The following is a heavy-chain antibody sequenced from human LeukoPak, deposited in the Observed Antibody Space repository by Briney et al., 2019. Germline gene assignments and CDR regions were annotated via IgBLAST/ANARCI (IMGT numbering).Heavy chain of an antibody. J-gene: IGHJ4*02. V-gene: IGHV3-23*01. CDR2: ISGNGENT. CDR1: GFTFKNYA. Sequence: GGSLRLSCAASGFTFKNYAMNWVRQTPGKGLEWVSAISGNGENTYYADSVKGRFTISRDNSKNTLYLQMNSLRADDTAIYYCARTLGFCSSSTCPIPYWGQGALVTVSS. CDR3: ARTLGFCSSSTCPIPY. D-gene: IGHD2-2*01.